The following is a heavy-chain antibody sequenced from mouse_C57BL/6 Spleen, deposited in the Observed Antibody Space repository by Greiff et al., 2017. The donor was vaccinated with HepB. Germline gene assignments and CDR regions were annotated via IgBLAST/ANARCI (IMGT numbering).Heavy chain of an antibody. CDR2: IDPETGGT. Sequence: QVHVKQSGAELVRPGASVTLSCKASGYTFTDYEMHWVKQTPVHGLEWIGAIDPETGGTAYNQKFKGKAILTADKSSSTAYMELRSLTSEDSAVYYCTSTAQARAYWGQGTLVTVSA. CDR3: TSTAQARAY. D-gene: IGHD3-2*02. J-gene: IGHJ3*01. CDR1: GYTFTDYE. V-gene: IGHV1-15*01.